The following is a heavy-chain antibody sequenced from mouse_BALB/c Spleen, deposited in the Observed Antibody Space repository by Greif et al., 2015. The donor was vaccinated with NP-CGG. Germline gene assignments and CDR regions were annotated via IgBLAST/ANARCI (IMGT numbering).Heavy chain of an antibody. Sequence: QVQLKESGAELAKPGASVKMPCKASGYTFTSYWMHWVKQRPGQGLEWIGYINPSTGYTEYNQKFKDKATLTADKSSSTAYRQLNSLTSEDSAVYYCARKYGNYFDYWGQGTTLAVSS. CDR2: INPSTGYT. CDR1: GYTFTSYW. CDR3: ARKYGNYFDY. D-gene: IGHD2-10*02. J-gene: IGHJ2*01. V-gene: IGHV1-7*01.